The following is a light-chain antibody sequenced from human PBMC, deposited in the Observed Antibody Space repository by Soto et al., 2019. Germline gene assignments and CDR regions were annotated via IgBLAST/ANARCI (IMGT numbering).Light chain of an antibody. J-gene: IGKJ4*01. CDR1: QSLLYSSDKKNY. CDR2: AAS. Sequence: DTVMTQSPDSLAVSLGERATIKCKSTQSLLYSSDKKNYLAWYQQKPGKAPKRLIYAASSLQSGVPSRFSGSGSGTEFTLTISSLQSEDFAVYYCQQYNNWPSFGGGTKVDIK. V-gene: IGKV4-1*01. CDR3: QQYNNWPS.